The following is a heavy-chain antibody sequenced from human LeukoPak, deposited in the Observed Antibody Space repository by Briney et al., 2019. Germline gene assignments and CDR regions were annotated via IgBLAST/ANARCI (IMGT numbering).Heavy chain of an antibody. V-gene: IGHV3-23*01. Sequence: GGSLRLSCAASGFTFSSYAMSWVRQAPGKGLEWVSAISGSGGSTYYADSVKGRFTISRDNSKNTLYLQMNSLRAEDTAVYYCAKVSLVVVITTYFDYWGQGTLVTVSS. CDR1: GFTFSSYA. CDR3: AKVSLVVVITTYFDY. D-gene: IGHD3-22*01. J-gene: IGHJ4*02. CDR2: ISGSGGST.